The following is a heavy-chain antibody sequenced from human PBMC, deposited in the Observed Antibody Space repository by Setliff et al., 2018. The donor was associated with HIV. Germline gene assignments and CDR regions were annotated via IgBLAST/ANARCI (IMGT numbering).Heavy chain of an antibody. Sequence: PGGSLRLSCAASGFTFSTYAMHWVRQAPGKGLEWVSSITSSGNYKSYADSVQGRFTISRDNADNSLYLDMNSLRAEDTGDYYCARQTGLRGYYGSNSLYYFDYWGKGMLVTVS. V-gene: IGHV3-21*01. J-gene: IGHJ4*02. CDR2: ITSSGNYK. CDR3: ARQTGLRGYYGSNSLYYFDY. CDR1: GFTFSTYA. D-gene: IGHD3-10*01.